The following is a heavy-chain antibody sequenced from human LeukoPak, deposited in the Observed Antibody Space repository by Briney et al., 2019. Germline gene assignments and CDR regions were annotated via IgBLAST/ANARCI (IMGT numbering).Heavy chain of an antibody. CDR3: AREGTSQQLVPPYFDY. CDR1: GFALKSYS. J-gene: IGHJ4*02. CDR2: ISSTSAYI. V-gene: IGHV3-21*01. D-gene: IGHD6-13*01. Sequence: GGSLRLSCAVSGFALKSYSLTWVRQAPGKGLERVSSISSTSAYIHYADSVKGRFTISRDNSKNTLYLQMNSLRAEDTAVYYCAREGTSQQLVPPYFDYSGQGTLVTVSS.